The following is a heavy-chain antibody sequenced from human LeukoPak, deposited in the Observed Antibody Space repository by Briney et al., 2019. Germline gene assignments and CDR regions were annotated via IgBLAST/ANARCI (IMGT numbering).Heavy chain of an antibody. CDR3: ARFCNYYDSSGFYYGFDP. Sequence: PSETLSLTCTVSGASISNYYWSWIRQPPGKGLEWIGYIYFSGSTNYNPSLKSRVTISVDTSKNQSSLKLSSVTAADTAVYYCARFCNYYDSSGFYYGFDPWGQGTLVTVSS. CDR2: IYFSGST. J-gene: IGHJ5*02. D-gene: IGHD3-22*01. CDR1: GASISNYY. V-gene: IGHV4-59*01.